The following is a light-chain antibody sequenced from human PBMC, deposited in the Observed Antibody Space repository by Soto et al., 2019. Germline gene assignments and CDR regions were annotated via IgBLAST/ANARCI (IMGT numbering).Light chain of an antibody. CDR1: QSISIW. CDR3: QQFHSFPIT. J-gene: IGKJ5*01. Sequence: GDRVTITCRASQSISIWLAWYQQKPGKAPKLLINDASSLESGVPSRFTGSGSGTEFTLTISNLQPDDFATYYCQQFHSFPITFGQGTRLEIK. CDR2: DAS. V-gene: IGKV1-5*01.